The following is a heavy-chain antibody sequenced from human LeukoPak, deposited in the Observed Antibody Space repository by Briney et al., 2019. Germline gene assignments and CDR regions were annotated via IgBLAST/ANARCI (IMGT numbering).Heavy chain of an antibody. CDR3: ARYSGTYRDY. CDR2: ISSGSSYI. D-gene: IGHD3-10*01. Sequence: GGSLRLSCAASGFTFKNYNMNWARQAPGKGLEWVSSISSGSSYIFYADSVKGRFTISRDNAKNSLYLQMNSLRAEDTAVYYCARYSGTYRDYWGQGTLVTVSS. CDR1: GFTFKNYN. V-gene: IGHV3-21*01. J-gene: IGHJ4*02.